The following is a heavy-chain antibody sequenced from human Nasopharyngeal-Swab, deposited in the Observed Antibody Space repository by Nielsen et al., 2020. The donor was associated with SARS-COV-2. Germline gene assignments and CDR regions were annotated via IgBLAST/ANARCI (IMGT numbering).Heavy chain of an antibody. J-gene: IGHJ4*02. D-gene: IGHD3-22*01. V-gene: IGHV3-11*04. CDR2: ISSSGSTI. Sequence: RQAPGKGLEWVSYISSSGSTIYYADSVKGRFTISRDNAKNSLYLQMNSLRAEDTAVYYCARDKTYYYDSSGYSQDYWGQGTLVTVSS. CDR3: ARDKTYYYDSSGYSQDY.